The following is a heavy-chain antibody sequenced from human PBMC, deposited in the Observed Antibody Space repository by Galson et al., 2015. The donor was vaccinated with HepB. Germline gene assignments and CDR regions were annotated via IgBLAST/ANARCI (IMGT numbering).Heavy chain of an antibody. V-gene: IGHV4-30-4*01. Sequence: TLSLTCTVSGGSISSGDYYWSWIRQPPGKGLEWIGYIYYSGSTYYNPSLKSRVTLSVDTSKNQFSLKLSSVTAADTAVYYCARVARARWFDPWGQGTLVTVSS. CDR3: ARVARARWFDP. J-gene: IGHJ5*02. CDR2: IYYSGST. CDR1: GGSISSGDYY.